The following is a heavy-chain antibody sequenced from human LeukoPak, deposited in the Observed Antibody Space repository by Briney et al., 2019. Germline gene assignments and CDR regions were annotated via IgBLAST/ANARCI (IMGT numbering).Heavy chain of an antibody. D-gene: IGHD1-1*01. Sequence: ASVKVSGKASGYTFTSYDINWVRQATGQGLEWMGWMNPNSGNTGYAQKFQGRVTMTRNTSISTAYMELSSLRSEDTAVYYCARNPNWNDVFYYYYYGMDVWGQGTTVTVSS. CDR3: ARNPNWNDVFYYYYYGMDV. CDR2: MNPNSGNT. J-gene: IGHJ6*02. CDR1: GYTFTSYD. V-gene: IGHV1-8*01.